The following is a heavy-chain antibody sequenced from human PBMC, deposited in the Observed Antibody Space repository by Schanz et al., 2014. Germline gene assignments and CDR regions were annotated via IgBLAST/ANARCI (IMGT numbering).Heavy chain of an antibody. J-gene: IGHJ4*02. V-gene: IGHV3-23*04. D-gene: IGHD2-8*02. Sequence: EVQLVESGGGLVQPGGSLRLSCEASGFSFGNYGMSWVRQAPGKGLEWVAGFDAHDGRAYYADSAKGRFTISRDNSKSPLYVEMNSLRVEDTAVYYCAKTLFPGGTQTFGNWGRGTLVTVSS. CDR2: FDAHDGRA. CDR1: GFSFGNYG. CDR3: AKTLFPGGTQTFGN.